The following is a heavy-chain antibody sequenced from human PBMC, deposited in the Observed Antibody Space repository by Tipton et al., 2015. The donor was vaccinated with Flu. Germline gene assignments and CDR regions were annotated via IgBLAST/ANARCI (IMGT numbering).Heavy chain of an antibody. CDR1: GGSISSSAYY. Sequence: TLSLTCTVSGGSISSSAYYWGWIRQTPGKGLEWIGNIYYSGSTFYNPSLESRVTISLDKSTNQFSLRLSSVTAADTAIYYCAIDDFGSSWYGYWGQGSLVTVSS. V-gene: IGHV4-39*07. CDR2: IYYSGST. CDR3: AIDDFGSSWYGY. J-gene: IGHJ4*02. D-gene: IGHD6-13*01.